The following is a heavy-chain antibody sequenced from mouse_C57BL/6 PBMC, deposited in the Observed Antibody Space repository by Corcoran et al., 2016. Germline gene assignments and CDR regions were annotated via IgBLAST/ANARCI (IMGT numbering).Heavy chain of an antibody. CDR3: ARWDYDYDWFAY. J-gene: IGHJ3*01. CDR1: GYTFTSYG. CDR2: IYPRSGNT. D-gene: IGHD2-4*01. V-gene: IGHV1-81*01. Sequence: QVQLQQSGAELARPGASVKLSCKASGYTFTSYGISWVKQRTGQGLEWIGEIYPRSGNTYYNEKFKGKATLTADKSSSTAYMELRSLTSEDSAVYFCARWDYDYDWFAYWGQGTLVTVSA.